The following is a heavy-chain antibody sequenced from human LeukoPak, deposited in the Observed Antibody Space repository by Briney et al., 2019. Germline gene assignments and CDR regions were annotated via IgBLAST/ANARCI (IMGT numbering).Heavy chain of an antibody. V-gene: IGHV3-23*01. CDR2: ISGSGGSA. CDR1: GFTFSSFA. CDR3: AKYLGSGTSFDD. J-gene: IGHJ4*02. Sequence: GGSLRLSCAASGFTFSSFAMTWVRQAPGKGLEWVSSISGSGGSAYYADSVQGRFTISRDNSKNTLYLQMNSLRAEDTAVYYCAKYLGSGTSFDDWGQGTLVTVSS. D-gene: IGHD3-10*01.